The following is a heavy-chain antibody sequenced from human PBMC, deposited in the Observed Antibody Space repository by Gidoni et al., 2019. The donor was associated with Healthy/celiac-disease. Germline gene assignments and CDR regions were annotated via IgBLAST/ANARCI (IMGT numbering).Heavy chain of an antibody. V-gene: IGHV4-31*03. CDR3: AREINYGSGTEGGAFDY. J-gene: IGHJ4*02. CDR2: IYYSGST. Sequence: QVQLQESGPGLVKPSQTLSLTCTFSGGSISSGGYYWSWIRQHPGKGLEWIGYIYYSGSTYYNPSLKSRVTISVDTSKNQFSLKLSSVTAADTAVYYCAREINYGSGTEGGAFDYWGQGTLVTVSS. CDR1: GGSISSGGYY. D-gene: IGHD3-10*01.